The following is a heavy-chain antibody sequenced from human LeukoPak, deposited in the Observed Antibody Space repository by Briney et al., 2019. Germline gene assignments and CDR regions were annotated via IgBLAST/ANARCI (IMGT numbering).Heavy chain of an antibody. Sequence: GGSLRLSCAASEFTFSSYGMHWVRQAPGKGLEWVAFMRYDGSNKYYADSVKGRFTISRDNSKNTLYLQMNSLRAEDTAVYYCAKGRITAMITYFDYWGQGTLVTVSS. CDR2: MRYDGSNK. D-gene: IGHD5-18*01. V-gene: IGHV3-30*02. CDR1: EFTFSSYG. J-gene: IGHJ4*02. CDR3: AKGRITAMITYFDY.